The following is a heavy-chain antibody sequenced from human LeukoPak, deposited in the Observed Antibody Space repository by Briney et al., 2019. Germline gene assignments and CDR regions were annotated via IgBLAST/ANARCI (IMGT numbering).Heavy chain of an antibody. Sequence: PGGSLRLSCAASGFTFSRYAMSWVRQAPEKGLEWVSALGVSVSGYGGSTYYADSVKGRFTISRDNSKNTLYLQMNSLRAEDTAVYYCAKDLEKYSYYYGSGSYFRGYWGQGTLVTVSS. D-gene: IGHD3-10*01. V-gene: IGHV3-23*01. CDR1: GFTFSRYA. CDR3: AKDLEKYSYYYGSGSYFRGY. CDR2: LGVSVSGYGGST. J-gene: IGHJ4*02.